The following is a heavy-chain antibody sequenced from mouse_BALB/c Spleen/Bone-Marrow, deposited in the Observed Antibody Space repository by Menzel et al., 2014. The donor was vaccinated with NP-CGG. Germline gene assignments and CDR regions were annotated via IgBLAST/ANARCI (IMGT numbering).Heavy chain of an antibody. CDR3: TREGDSPFAY. V-gene: IGHV1S81*02. CDR1: GYTFTSYY. D-gene: IGHD2-13*01. CDR2: INPSNGGT. J-gene: IGHJ3*01. Sequence: VQLQQSGAELVKPGASVKLSCKGSGYTFTSYYMYWVKQRPGQGLEWIGEINPSNGGTNFNEKFKSKATLTVDKSSSTAYMQLSSLTSEDSAVYYCTREGDSPFAYWGQGTLVTVSA.